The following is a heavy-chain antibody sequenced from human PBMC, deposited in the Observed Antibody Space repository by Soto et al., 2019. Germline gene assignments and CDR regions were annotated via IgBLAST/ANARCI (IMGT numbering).Heavy chain of an antibody. CDR1: GVSINNYY. CDR3: ANVVCGGHLEC. V-gene: IGHV4-59*01. D-gene: IGHD2-21*01. J-gene: IGHJ4*02. CDR2: IYYTGST. Sequence: SETLSLTCTVSGVSINNYYWTWIRQPPGKRLEWIGAIYYTGSTTYNPSLRSRVTFSVDTSKNQFSLSLTSVTAADTAVYFCANVVCGGHLECWDKGNLVIVSS.